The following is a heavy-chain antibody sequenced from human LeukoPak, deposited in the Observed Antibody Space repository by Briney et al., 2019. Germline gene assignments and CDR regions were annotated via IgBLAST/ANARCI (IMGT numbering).Heavy chain of an antibody. V-gene: IGHV4-4*07. J-gene: IGHJ4*02. CDR2: INSSGST. CDR3: AKEGSCAGGGCYRADFDS. D-gene: IGHD2-8*02. Sequence: PSETLSLTCTVSGGPISNYYLSWIRQPAGKGLEWIGRINSSGSTSCNPFLRSRATMSVDTSKSQVSMKLTSVTAADTAVYYCAKEGSCAGGGCYRADFDSWGQGTLVTVSS. CDR1: GGPISNYY.